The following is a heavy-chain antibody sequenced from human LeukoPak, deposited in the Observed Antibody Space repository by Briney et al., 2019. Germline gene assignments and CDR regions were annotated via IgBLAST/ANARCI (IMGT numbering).Heavy chain of an antibody. D-gene: IGHD2-2*01. CDR3: ARETDSTLFDY. CDR1: GFIFSIYE. CDR2: ISSSGSTI. Sequence: GGSLRLSCTASGFIFSIYEMNWVRQAPGKGLEWVSYISSSGSTIFYADSVKGRFTISRDNAKNSLYLQVNSLRAEDTAVYYCARETDSTLFDYWGQGTLVTVSS. J-gene: IGHJ4*02. V-gene: IGHV3-48*03.